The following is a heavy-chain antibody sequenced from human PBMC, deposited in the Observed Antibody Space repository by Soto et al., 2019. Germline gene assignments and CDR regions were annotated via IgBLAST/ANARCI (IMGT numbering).Heavy chain of an antibody. CDR3: ARCIAAAGPIDY. Sequence: SETLSLTCAVYGGSFSGYYWTWSRQPPGTGLEWIAEINHSGSTNYNPPLKSRVTISVDKSKNQFSLKLNSVTAADTAVYYCARCIAAAGPIDYWGQGTLVTVSS. D-gene: IGHD6-13*01. V-gene: IGHV4-34*01. CDR1: GGSFSGYY. CDR2: INHSGST. J-gene: IGHJ4*02.